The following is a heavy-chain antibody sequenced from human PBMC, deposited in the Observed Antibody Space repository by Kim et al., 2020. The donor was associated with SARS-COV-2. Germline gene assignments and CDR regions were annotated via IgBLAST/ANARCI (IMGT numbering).Heavy chain of an antibody. CDR3: ARDRWGGYSGLVDY. J-gene: IGHJ4*02. V-gene: IGHV3-30*01. D-gene: IGHD5-12*01. Sequence: ADSGKGRFTIPRDNSKNSLYLQMNSLRAEDTAVYYCARDRWGGYSGLVDYWGQGTLVTVSS.